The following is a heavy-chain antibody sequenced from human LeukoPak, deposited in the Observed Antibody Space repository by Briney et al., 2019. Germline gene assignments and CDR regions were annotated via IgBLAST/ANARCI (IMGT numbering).Heavy chain of an antibody. V-gene: IGHV4-34*01. Sequence: SSETLSLTCAVYGGSFSGYYWSWIRQPPGKGLEWIGEINHSGSTNYNPSLKSRVTISVDTSKNQFSLKLSSVTAADTAVYYCASLYYYDSSGPPGALDIWGQGTMVTVSS. CDR3: ASLYYYDSSGPPGALDI. CDR1: GGSFSGYY. J-gene: IGHJ3*02. D-gene: IGHD3-22*01. CDR2: INHSGST.